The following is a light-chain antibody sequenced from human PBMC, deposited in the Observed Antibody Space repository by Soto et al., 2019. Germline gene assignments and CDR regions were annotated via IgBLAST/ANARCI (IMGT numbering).Light chain of an antibody. CDR2: DVS. Sequence: QSVLTQPRSVSGSPGQSVTISCTGTSGDVGGYNYVSWYQQYPGTAPKLMIYDVSLRPSGVPDRFSGSKSGNTASLTVSGLQAEDEADYYCSSYAASNNFYFVFGGGTKVTVL. V-gene: IGLV2-11*01. J-gene: IGLJ3*02. CDR3: SSYAASNNFYFV. CDR1: SGDVGGYNY.